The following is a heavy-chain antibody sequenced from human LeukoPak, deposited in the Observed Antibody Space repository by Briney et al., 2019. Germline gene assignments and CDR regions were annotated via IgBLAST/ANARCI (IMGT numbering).Heavy chain of an antibody. CDR2: IYYSGST. CDR3: ARGRGPLLWFGELSYWFDP. D-gene: IGHD3-10*01. J-gene: IGHJ5*02. CDR1: GGSISSYY. Sequence: PSETLSLTCTVSGGSISSYYWSWIRQPPGKGLEWIGYIYYSGSTNYNPSLKSRVTISVDTSKNQFSLKLSSVTAADTAVYYCARGRGPLLWFGELSYWFDPWGQGSLVTVYS. V-gene: IGHV4-59*01.